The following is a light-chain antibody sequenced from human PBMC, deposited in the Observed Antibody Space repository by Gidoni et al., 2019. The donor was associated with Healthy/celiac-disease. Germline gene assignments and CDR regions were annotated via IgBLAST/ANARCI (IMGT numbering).Light chain of an antibody. J-gene: IGKJ4*01. CDR3: QQYYSTPQLT. CDR1: QSVLYSSNNKNY. Sequence: DIVMTQSPDSRAVSLGERATINCKSSQSVLYSSNNKNYLAWYQQKPGQPPKLLIYWASTRESGVPDRFSGSGSGTDFTLTIGSLQAEDVAVYYCQQYYSTPQLTFGGGTKVEIK. CDR2: WAS. V-gene: IGKV4-1*01.